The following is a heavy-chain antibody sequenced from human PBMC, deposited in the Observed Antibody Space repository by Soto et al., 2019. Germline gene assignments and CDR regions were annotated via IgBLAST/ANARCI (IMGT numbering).Heavy chain of an antibody. V-gene: IGHV3-30-3*01. Sequence: GGSLRLSCAASGFTFSSYAMHWVRQAPGKGLEWVAVISYDGSNKYYADSVKGRFTISRDNSKNTLYLQMNSLRAEDTAVYYCARGPHVVVVAAPYGMDVWGQGTTVTVSS. CDR2: ISYDGSNK. CDR3: ARGPHVVVVAAPYGMDV. CDR1: GFTFSSYA. D-gene: IGHD2-15*01. J-gene: IGHJ6*02.